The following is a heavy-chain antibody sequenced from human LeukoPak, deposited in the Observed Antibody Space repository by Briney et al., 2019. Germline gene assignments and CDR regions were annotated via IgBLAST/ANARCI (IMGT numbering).Heavy chain of an antibody. V-gene: IGHV3-33*01. D-gene: IGHD3-9*01. Sequence: GGSLRLSCAASGFTFSSYGMHWVRQAPGKGLEWVAVIWYDGSNKYYADSVKGRFTISRDNSKNTLYLQMNSLRAEDTAVYYCARGSPYYDILTGYTFDYWGRGTLVTVSS. CDR2: IWYDGSNK. CDR3: ARGSPYYDILTGYTFDY. CDR1: GFTFSSYG. J-gene: IGHJ4*02.